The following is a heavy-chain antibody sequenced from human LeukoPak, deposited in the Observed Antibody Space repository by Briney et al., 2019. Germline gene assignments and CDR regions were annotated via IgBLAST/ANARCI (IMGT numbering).Heavy chain of an antibody. D-gene: IGHD6-19*01. V-gene: IGHV3-21*01. CDR2: ISSSSSYI. Sequence: GGSLRLSCAASGFTFSSYSMNWVRQAPGKGLEWVSSISSSSSYIYYADSVKGRFTISRDNAKNSLYLQMNSLRAEDTAVYYCAREVVAGTVNFYYWGQGTLVTVSS. J-gene: IGHJ4*02. CDR1: GFTFSSYS. CDR3: AREVVAGTVNFYY.